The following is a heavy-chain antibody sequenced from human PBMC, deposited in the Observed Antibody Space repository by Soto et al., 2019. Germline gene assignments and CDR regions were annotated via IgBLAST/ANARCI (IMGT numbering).Heavy chain of an antibody. CDR2: ISYDGSNK. Sequence: PGGSLRLSCAASGFTFSSYAMHWVRQAPGKGLEWVAVISYDGSNKYYADSVKGRFTISRDNSKNTLYLQMNSLRAEDTAVYYCARRQYSGSPPIWGQGTLVTVSS. D-gene: IGHD1-26*01. J-gene: IGHJ4*02. CDR3: ARRQYSGSPPI. V-gene: IGHV3-30-3*01. CDR1: GFTFSSYA.